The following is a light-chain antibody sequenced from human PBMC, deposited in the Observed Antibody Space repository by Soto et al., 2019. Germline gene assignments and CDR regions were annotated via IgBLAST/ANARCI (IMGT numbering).Light chain of an antibody. J-gene: IGLJ2*01. CDR1: HSDLGSYNL. V-gene: IGLV2-23*02. Sequence: QSALTQPASVSGSPGQSITISCTGTHSDLGSYNLVSWYQHLPGRGPKLIIFGLTERTSGVPNRFSGSKSGSTAYLTISGLQAEDEADYYCCSYVGTLVVFGGGTKLTVL. CDR3: CSYVGTLVV. CDR2: GLT.